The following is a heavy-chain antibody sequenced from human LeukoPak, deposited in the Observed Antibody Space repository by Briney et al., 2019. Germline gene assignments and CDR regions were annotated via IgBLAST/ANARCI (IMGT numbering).Heavy chain of an antibody. D-gene: IGHD5-18*01. CDR1: GGSISSGTYY. Sequence: SEILSLTCTVSGGSISSGTYYWGWIRQSPGKMGLEWIGNIYYSGSTYYNPSLKSRVTISIDTSKNQFSLKLKSVTAADTAVYYCARGYSYGYGFDPWGQGTLVTVS. V-gene: IGHV4-39*07. J-gene: IGHJ5*02. CDR2: IYYSGST. CDR3: ARGYSYGYGFDP.